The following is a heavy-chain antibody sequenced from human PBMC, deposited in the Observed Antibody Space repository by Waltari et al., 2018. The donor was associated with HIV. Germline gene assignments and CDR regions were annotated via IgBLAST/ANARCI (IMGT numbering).Heavy chain of an antibody. D-gene: IGHD5-12*01. CDR2: MNAGNGNP. V-gene: IGHV1-3*01. CDR3: ARDLRWLQLGY. J-gene: IGHJ4*02. CDR1: GYTFTSCA. Sequence: QVQLVQSGAELMKPGASVKFSCKAPGYTFTSCAMHLLRQAPGQRREWMGGMNAGNGNPKNSEEFQGRVTITRDTYASTAYMELSSLRAEDTAVYCCARDLRWLQLGYWGQGTLVTVSS.